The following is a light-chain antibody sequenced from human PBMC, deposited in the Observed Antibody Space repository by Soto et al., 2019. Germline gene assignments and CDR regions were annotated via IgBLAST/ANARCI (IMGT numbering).Light chain of an antibody. V-gene: IGLV2-11*01. Sequence: QSALTQPRSVSGSPGQSVTLSCTGTSSDVGGYNFVSWYQQHPDTAPKLMIYDVTKRPSGVPDRFSGSKSGNSASLTISGLQADDEADYYCCSYAGGSWVFGGGTKVTVL. CDR2: DVT. CDR1: SSDVGGYNF. J-gene: IGLJ3*02. CDR3: CSYAGGSWV.